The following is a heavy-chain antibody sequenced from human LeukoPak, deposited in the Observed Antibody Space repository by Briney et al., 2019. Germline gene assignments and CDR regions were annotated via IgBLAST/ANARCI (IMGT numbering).Heavy chain of an antibody. CDR3: ARIKSGVNFFDY. D-gene: IGHD1-26*01. Sequence: PSETLSLTCTVSGGSISSYYWSWIRQPPGKGLEWIGYIYYSGSTNYNPSLKSRVTISVDTSKNQFSLKLGSVTAADPAVYYCARIKSGVNFFDYWGQGTLVTVSS. CDR1: GGSISSYY. V-gene: IGHV4-59*01. CDR2: IYYSGST. J-gene: IGHJ4*02.